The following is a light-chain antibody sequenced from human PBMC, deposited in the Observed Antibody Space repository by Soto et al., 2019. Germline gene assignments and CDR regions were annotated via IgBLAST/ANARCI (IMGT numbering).Light chain of an antibody. V-gene: IGLV2-18*02. Sequence: QSVLTQPPSVSGSPGQSVTISCTGTSSDVDSYNRVSWYQQPPGTAPKLIIYEVSNRPSGVPDRFSGSKSGNTASLTISGLQAEDEADYYCSSYTSSSFWVFGGGTKLTVL. CDR3: SSYTSSSFWV. CDR1: SSDVDSYNR. CDR2: EVS. J-gene: IGLJ3*02.